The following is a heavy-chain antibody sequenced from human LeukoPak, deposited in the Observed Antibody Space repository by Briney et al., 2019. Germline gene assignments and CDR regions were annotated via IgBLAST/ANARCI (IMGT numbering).Heavy chain of an antibody. V-gene: IGHV4-4*07. D-gene: IGHD3-22*01. Sequence: SETLSLTCTVSGGSISNYYWSWIRQPAGKGLEWIVRVYTTGNTTYNSSLKSRVTMSVDTPKNQFSLKLSSVTAADTAVYYCARDPYDSSGYYPGMDVWGQGTTVTVSS. J-gene: IGHJ6*02. CDR3: ARDPYDSSGYYPGMDV. CDR2: VYTTGNT. CDR1: GGSISNYY.